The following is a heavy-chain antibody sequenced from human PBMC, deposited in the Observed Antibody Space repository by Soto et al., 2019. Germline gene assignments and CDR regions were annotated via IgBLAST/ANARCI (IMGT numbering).Heavy chain of an antibody. Sequence: SVKVSCKASGGTFRRYTITWVRQAPGQGLEWMGGITPMFGTPNYAQKFRGRVTITADESTSTAYMELSSPRSEDTAMYFCARDGTLYDSRAYYYLYWGQGTLVTVSS. CDR2: ITPMFGTP. V-gene: IGHV1-69*13. D-gene: IGHD3-22*01. CDR3: ARDGTLYDSRAYYYLY. CDR1: GGTFRRYT. J-gene: IGHJ4*02.